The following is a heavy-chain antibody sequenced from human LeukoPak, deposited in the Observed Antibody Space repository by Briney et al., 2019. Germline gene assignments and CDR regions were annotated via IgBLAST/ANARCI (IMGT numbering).Heavy chain of an antibody. CDR2: INHSGST. CDR1: GGSFSGYY. D-gene: IGHD3-3*01. Sequence: SETLSPTCAVYGGSFSGYYWSWIRQPPGKGLEWIGEINHSGSTNYNPSLKSRVTISVDTSKNQFSLKLSSVTAADTAVYYCARELVDYDFWSGYYPKYYFVYWGQGTLVTVSS. V-gene: IGHV4-34*01. CDR3: ARELVDYDFWSGYYPKYYFVY. J-gene: IGHJ4*02.